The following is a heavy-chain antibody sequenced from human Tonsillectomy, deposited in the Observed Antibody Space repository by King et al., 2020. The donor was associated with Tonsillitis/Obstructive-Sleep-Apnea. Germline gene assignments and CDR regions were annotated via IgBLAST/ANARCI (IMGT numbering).Heavy chain of an antibody. CDR3: AKGGAITGSSWYFDL. J-gene: IGHJ2*01. Sequence: VQLVESGGGLVQPGGSLRLSCAASGFTFSSHAMSWVRQAPGKGLEWVSVIIGSGSITYYADSVKGRFTISRDNSKNTLYVQMNSLRAEDTAVYCCAKGGAITGSSWYFDLWGRGTLVTVSS. V-gene: IGHV3-23*04. CDR1: GFTFSSHA. CDR2: IIGSGSIT. D-gene: IGHD1-20*01.